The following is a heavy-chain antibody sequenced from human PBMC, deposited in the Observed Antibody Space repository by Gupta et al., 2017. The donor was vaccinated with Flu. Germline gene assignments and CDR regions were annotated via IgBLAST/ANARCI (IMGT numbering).Heavy chain of an antibody. V-gene: IGHV4-39*02. J-gene: IGHJ3*02. CDR3: VGFCSSTSCPRNTFDI. D-gene: IGHD2-2*01. Sequence: YWGYVRQPPGKGLEWIGTVYYRGTTYYSPSLNSRVTISLDTSKNHFSLRLKSVTAADTAVYYCVGFCSSTSCPRNTFDIWGHGTMVTVSS. CDR1: Y. CDR2: VYYRGTT.